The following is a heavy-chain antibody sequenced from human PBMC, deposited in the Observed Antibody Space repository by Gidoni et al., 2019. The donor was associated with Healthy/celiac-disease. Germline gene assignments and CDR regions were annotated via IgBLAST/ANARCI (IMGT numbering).Heavy chain of an antibody. CDR1: GYTFTVSY. V-gene: IGHV1-2*04. D-gene: IGHD6-13*01. Sequence: QVQLVQSGAEVKKPGASVKVSCKASGYTFTVSYMHWVRQAPGQGLEWMGWINPNSGGTNYAQKFQGWVTMTRDTSISTAYMELSRLRSDDTAVYYCARDGAIAAAGTRVNWFDPWGQGTLVTVSS. CDR2: INPNSGGT. CDR3: ARDGAIAAAGTRVNWFDP. J-gene: IGHJ5*02.